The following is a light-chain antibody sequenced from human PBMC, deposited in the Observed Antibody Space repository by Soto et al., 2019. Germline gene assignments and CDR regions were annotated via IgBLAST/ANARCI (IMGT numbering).Light chain of an antibody. CDR2: KAS. Sequence: IQMTQAPSTLSASVGDRVAITCRASQSIGIWLAWYQQKPGKAPRFLIYKASSLESGVPSRFSGSGYGTEFTLTISSLQPDDCVTYYCQQYNDYSWTFGQGTKVDIK. CDR1: QSIGIW. J-gene: IGKJ1*01. V-gene: IGKV1-5*03. CDR3: QQYNDYSWT.